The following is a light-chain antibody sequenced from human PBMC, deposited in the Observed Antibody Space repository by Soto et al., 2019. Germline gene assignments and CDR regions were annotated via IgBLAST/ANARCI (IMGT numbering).Light chain of an antibody. J-gene: IGLJ1*01. CDR1: SSNIGSNW. V-gene: IGLV1-51*02. CDR2: ENN. CDR3: GTWDSSLSAGV. Sequence: QPVLTQPPSVSAAPGQKVTITCSGSSSNIGSNWLSWYQQLPGTAPKLLIYENNKRPSGIPDRFSGSKSGTSATLGITGLQTGDEADYYCGTWDSSLSAGVFGPGTKVTVL.